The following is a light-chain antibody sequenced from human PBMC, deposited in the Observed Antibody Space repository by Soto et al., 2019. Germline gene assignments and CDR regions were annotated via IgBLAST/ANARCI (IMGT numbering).Light chain of an antibody. CDR3: QQYGSSQYT. CDR1: PSVSSSY. CDR2: GAS. V-gene: IGKV3-20*01. Sequence: DSVLTQSQGTLSLSPGEGATLSCSARPSVSSSYLAWYQQKPGQAHRLLIYGASSRATDIPDRFSGSGSGTDFTLTISRLEPEDFVVYYCQQYGSSQYTFGQGTKLEIK. J-gene: IGKJ2*01.